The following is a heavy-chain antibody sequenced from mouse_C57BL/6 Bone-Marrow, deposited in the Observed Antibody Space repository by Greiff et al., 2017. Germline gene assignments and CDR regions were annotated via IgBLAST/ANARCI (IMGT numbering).Heavy chain of an antibody. J-gene: IGHJ3*01. D-gene: IGHD2-4*01. V-gene: IGHV5-4*01. Sequence: EVQRVESGGGLVKPGGSLKLSCAASGFTFSSYAMSWVRQTPEKRLEWVATISDGGSYTYYPDNVKGRFTISRDNAKNNLYLQMSHLKSEDTAMYYCARDRGLRFAYWGQGTLVTVSA. CDR2: ISDGGSYT. CDR1: GFTFSSYA. CDR3: ARDRGLRFAY.